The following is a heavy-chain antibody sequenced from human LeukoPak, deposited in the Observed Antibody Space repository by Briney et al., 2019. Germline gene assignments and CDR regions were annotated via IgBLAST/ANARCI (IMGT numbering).Heavy chain of an antibody. CDR2: IYTSGST. CDR1: GGSISSYY. Sequence: SETLSLTCTVSGGSISSYYWSWIRQPAGKGLEWIGRIYTSGSTNYNPSPKSRVTMSVDTSKNQFSLKLSSVTAADTAVYYCARVPGWDSSGWSFDYRGQGTLVTVSS. CDR3: ARVPGWDSSGWSFDY. D-gene: IGHD6-19*01. V-gene: IGHV4-4*07. J-gene: IGHJ4*02.